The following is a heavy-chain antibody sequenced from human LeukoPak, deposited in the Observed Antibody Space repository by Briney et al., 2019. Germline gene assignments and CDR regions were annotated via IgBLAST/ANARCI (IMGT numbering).Heavy chain of an antibody. Sequence: SETLSLTCAVYGGSFSGYYWSWIRQPPGKGLEWIGEINHSGSTNYNPSLKSRVTISVDTSKNQFSLKLTSVTAADTAVYYCAREVATRYCSGGSCYDYYYMDVWGKGTTVTVSS. J-gene: IGHJ6*03. CDR3: AREVATRYCSGGSCYDYYYMDV. D-gene: IGHD2-15*01. CDR1: GGSFSGYY. V-gene: IGHV4-34*01. CDR2: INHSGST.